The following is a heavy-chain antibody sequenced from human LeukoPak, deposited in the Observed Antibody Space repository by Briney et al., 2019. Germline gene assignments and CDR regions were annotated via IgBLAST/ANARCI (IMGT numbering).Heavy chain of an antibody. CDR3: AKVLADYYYDSSGYYQY. V-gene: IGHV3-23*01. CDR2: ISGSGGST. Sequence: GGSLRLSCAASGFTFSSYAMSWVRQAPGKGLEWVSAISGSGGSTYYADSVKGRFTISRDNSKNTLYLQMNSLRAKDTAVYYCAKVLADYYYDSSGYYQYWGQGTLVTVSS. D-gene: IGHD3-22*01. CDR1: GFTFSSYA. J-gene: IGHJ4*02.